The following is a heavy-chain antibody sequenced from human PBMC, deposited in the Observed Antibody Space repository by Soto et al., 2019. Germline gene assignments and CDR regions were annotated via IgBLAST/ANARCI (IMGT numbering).Heavy chain of an antibody. CDR1: GGSISSSNW. V-gene: IGHV4-4*02. J-gene: IGHJ6*02. CDR2: SYHSGST. Sequence: QVQLQESGPGLVKPSGTLSLTCAVSGGSISSSNWWSWVRQPPGKGLAWIGESYHSGSTNYNPSLKSRVTISVDKSKNQFSLKLTSVTAADTAVYYCARVSGSYYYGMDVWGQGTTVTVSS. D-gene: IGHD2-15*01. CDR3: ARVSGSYYYGMDV.